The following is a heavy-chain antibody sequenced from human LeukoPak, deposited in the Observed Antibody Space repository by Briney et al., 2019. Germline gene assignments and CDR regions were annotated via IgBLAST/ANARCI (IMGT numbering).Heavy chain of an antibody. D-gene: IGHD3-16*01. CDR2: ISSQYGNT. CDR1: GYIFTSYG. V-gene: IGHV1-18*01. CDR3: ARGELGGDDYVWGTPVTDY. Sequence: ASVKVSCKTSGYIFTSYGISWVRQAPGQGLEWMGWISSQYGNTNYAQKLQGRVTLTTDSSTSTAYMELRSLRSDDTAVYYRARGELGGDDYVWGTPVTDYWGQGTLVTVSS. J-gene: IGHJ4*02.